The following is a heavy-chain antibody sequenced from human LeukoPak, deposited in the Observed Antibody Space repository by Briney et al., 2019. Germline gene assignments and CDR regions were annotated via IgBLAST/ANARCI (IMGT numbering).Heavy chain of an antibody. Sequence: GGSLRLSCAASGFTFGTYAMSWVRQAPGKGLEWVSAISGGGGTTYCADSVKGRFTISRDNSKNTLYLQMNSLRADDTAVYYCAKAYNTGWPRVWFDPWGQGTLVTVSS. CDR1: GFTFGTYA. CDR2: ISGGGGTT. D-gene: IGHD6-19*01. CDR3: AKAYNTGWPRVWFDP. V-gene: IGHV3-23*01. J-gene: IGHJ5*02.